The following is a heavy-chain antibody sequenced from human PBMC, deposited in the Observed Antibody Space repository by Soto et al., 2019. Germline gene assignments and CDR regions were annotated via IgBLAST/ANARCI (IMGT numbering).Heavy chain of an antibody. CDR3: AKALVGEVGATDY. D-gene: IGHD1-26*01. V-gene: IGHV3-23*01. CDR2: ISGSGGST. J-gene: IGHJ4*02. Sequence: PGGSLRLSCAASGLTFSSFAMSWVRQAPGKGLEWVSGISGSGGSTYYADSVKGRFTISRDNSRNTLYLQMNSLGAEDAALYYCAKALVGEVGATDYWGQGTLVTVYS. CDR1: GLTFSSFA.